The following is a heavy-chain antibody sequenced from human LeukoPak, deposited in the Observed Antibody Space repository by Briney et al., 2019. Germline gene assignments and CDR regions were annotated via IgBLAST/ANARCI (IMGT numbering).Heavy chain of an antibody. D-gene: IGHD2-21*01. CDR3: ARADLFAFDY. V-gene: IGHV1-46*01. CDR1: GYTFTSYH. Sequence: ASVKVSCKASGYTFTSYHLHWVRRPPGQALEWLAIINPSGGSTSYAQNFQARVTITRDTSTSTVYMELSSLRSEDTAVYYCARADLFAFDYWGQGTLVTVSS. J-gene: IGHJ4*02. CDR2: INPSGGST.